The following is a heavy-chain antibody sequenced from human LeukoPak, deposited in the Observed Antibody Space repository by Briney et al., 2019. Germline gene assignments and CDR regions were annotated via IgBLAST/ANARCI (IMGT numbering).Heavy chain of an antibody. CDR2: ISGSGGST. D-gene: IGHD3-9*01. J-gene: IGHJ6*03. CDR1: GFTFSSYA. V-gene: IGHV3-23*01. CDR3: AKDQGHVLRYFDWFGNYYMDV. Sequence: PGGSLRLSCAASGFTFSSYAMSWVRQAPGKGLEGVSAISGSGGSTYYADSVKGRFTISRDNSKNTLYLQMNSLRAEDTAVYYCAKDQGHVLRYFDWFGNYYMDVWGKGTTVTVSS.